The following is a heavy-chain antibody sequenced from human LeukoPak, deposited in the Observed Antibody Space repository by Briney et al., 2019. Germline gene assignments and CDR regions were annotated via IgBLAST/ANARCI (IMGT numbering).Heavy chain of an antibody. D-gene: IGHD3-10*01. CDR2: IYTSRST. Sequence: SETLSLTCTVSGGSISSYYWSWIRQPPGKGLEWIGYIYTSRSTNYNPSLKSRVTISVDTSKNQFSLKLSSVTAADTAVYYFARDLSGFGELSVWGQGTLVTVSS. CDR1: GGSISSYY. V-gene: IGHV4-59*01. CDR3: ARDLSGFGELSV. J-gene: IGHJ1*01.